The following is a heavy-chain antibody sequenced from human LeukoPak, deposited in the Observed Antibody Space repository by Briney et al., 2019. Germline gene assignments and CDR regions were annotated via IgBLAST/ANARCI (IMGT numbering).Heavy chain of an antibody. J-gene: IGHJ3*02. CDR3: ARDFPSGSPAGDAFDI. CDR2: ISGSGGST. CDR1: GFTFSSYA. Sequence: PGGSLRLSCAASGFTFSSYAMSWVRQAPGKGLEWVSAISGSGGSTYYADSVKGRFTISRDNSKNTLYLQMNSLRAEDTAVYYCARDFPSGSPAGDAFDIWGQGTMVTVSS. D-gene: IGHD1-26*01. V-gene: IGHV3-23*01.